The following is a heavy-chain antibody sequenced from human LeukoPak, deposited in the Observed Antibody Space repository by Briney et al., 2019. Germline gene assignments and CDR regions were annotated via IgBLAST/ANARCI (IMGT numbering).Heavy chain of an antibody. CDR1: GGSISSGGYS. V-gene: IGHV4-30-2*01. Sequence: SETLSLTCAVSGGSISSGGYSWSWIRQPPGKGLEWIGYIYHSGSTYYNPSLKSRVTISVDTSKNQFSLKLSSVTAADTAVYYCARAPYSSGWYKKFAFDIWGQGTMVTVSS. CDR2: IYHSGST. J-gene: IGHJ3*02. CDR3: ARAPYSSGWYKKFAFDI. D-gene: IGHD6-19*01.